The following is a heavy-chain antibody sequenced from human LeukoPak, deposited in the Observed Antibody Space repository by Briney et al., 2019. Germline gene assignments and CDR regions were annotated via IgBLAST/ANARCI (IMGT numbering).Heavy chain of an antibody. D-gene: IGHD3-22*01. CDR3: AKVGARGDYDSSGYYFGLLYYFDY. Sequence: GGSLRLSCVASGFTFSSYAMSWVRQAPGKGLEWVSAIGGSGGSTYYADSVKGRFTISRDNSKNTLYLQMNSPRAEDTAVYYCAKVGARGDYDSSGYYFGLLYYFDYWGQGTLVTVSS. J-gene: IGHJ4*02. CDR2: IGGSGGST. V-gene: IGHV3-23*01. CDR1: GFTFSSYA.